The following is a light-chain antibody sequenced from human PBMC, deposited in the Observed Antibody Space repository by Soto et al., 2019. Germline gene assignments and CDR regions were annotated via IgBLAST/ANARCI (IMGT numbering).Light chain of an antibody. CDR2: AAS. J-gene: IGKJ3*01. Sequence: EIVLTQSPGTLSLSPGERATLSCRASQSVSVNSLAWYQQKGGQAPRLLIYAASTRATGVPDRFSGTGSGTDFSLTISRLETDDSAVYYCQQYGGSPFTFSPGNKVDIK. CDR1: QSVSVNS. V-gene: IGKV3-20*01. CDR3: QQYGGSPFT.